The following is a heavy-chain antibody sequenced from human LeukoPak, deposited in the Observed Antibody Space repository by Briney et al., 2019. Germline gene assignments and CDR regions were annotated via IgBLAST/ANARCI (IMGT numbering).Heavy chain of an antibody. Sequence: GGSLRLSCTASGITFSSDGMHWVRQAPGKGLEWVALINYDGTNKYYADSVKGRFTIPRDNSKNTLYLQMNSLRDEDTAVYYCTNFDYWGQGTLVAVSS. V-gene: IGHV3-30*02. CDR1: GITFSSDG. J-gene: IGHJ4*02. CDR3: TNFDY. CDR2: INYDGTNK.